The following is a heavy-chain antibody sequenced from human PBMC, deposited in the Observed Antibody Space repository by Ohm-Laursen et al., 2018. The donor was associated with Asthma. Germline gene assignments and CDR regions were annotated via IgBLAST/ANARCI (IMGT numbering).Heavy chain of an antibody. Sequence: TLSLTCFVSGDSISSGNNYWSWIRQHPGKGLEWIGYVYYSGITYSNPSLRSRVSISVDTSKNQFSLKLSPVTAADTAVYYCARGTFYYESTGYYFFDHWGQGALVTVSS. CDR1: GDSISSGNNY. CDR3: ARGTFYYESTGYYFFDH. D-gene: IGHD3-22*01. J-gene: IGHJ4*02. CDR2: VYYSGIT. V-gene: IGHV4-31*03.